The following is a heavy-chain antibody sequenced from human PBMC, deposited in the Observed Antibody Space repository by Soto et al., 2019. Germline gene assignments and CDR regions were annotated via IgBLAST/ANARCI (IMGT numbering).Heavy chain of an antibody. Sequence: SETLSLTCAVYGGSFSGYYWSWIRQPPGKGLEWIGEINHSGSTNYNPSLKSRVTISVDTSKNQFSLKLSSVTAADTAVYYCARNYFFDYWGQGTLVTVSS. V-gene: IGHV4-34*01. CDR1: GGSFSGYY. CDR2: INHSGST. CDR3: ARNYFFDY. J-gene: IGHJ4*02.